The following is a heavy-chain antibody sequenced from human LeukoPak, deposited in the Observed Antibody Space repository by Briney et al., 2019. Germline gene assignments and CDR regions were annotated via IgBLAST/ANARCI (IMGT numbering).Heavy chain of an antibody. CDR2: INHSGST. D-gene: IGHD3-22*01. CDR3: ARGTYYYDSSGYYFGPRSTDYFDY. Sequence: PSGPLSLTCAVYGGSFSGYYWSWIRQPPGKGLEWIGEINHSGSTNYNPSLKSRVTISVDTSKNQFSLKLSSVTAADTAVYYCARGTYYYDSSGYYFGPRSTDYFDYWGQGTLVTVSS. CDR1: GGSFSGYY. V-gene: IGHV4-34*01. J-gene: IGHJ4*02.